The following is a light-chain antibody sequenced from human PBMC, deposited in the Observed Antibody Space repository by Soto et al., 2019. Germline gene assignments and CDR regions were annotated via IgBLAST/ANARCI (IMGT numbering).Light chain of an antibody. CDR1: QSVSSRW. V-gene: IGKV3-20*01. Sequence: EIVLTQSPGTLSLSPGEEATLSCRASQSVSSRWLVWYQQKPGQAPRLLIYGASSRATGIPDRFSGSGSGTDFTLPISRLEPEDFAVYYCQQYGSSPNTFGQGTKVEMK. J-gene: IGKJ2*01. CDR2: GAS. CDR3: QQYGSSPNT.